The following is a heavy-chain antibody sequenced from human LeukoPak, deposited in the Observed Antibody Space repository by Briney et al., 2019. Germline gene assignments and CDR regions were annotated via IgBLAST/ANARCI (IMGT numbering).Heavy chain of an antibody. D-gene: IGHD2-2*01. CDR3: ARDLDVVVPAALTYYYYYYGMDV. V-gene: IGHV1-46*01. J-gene: IGHJ6*02. Sequence: ASVKVSCKASGYTFTSYYMHWVRQAPGQGLEWMGLINPSGGSTSYAQKFQGRVTMTRDTSTSTVYMELSSLRSEDTAVYYCARDLDVVVPAALTYYYYYYGMDVWGQGTTVTVSS. CDR2: INPSGGST. CDR1: GYTFTSYY.